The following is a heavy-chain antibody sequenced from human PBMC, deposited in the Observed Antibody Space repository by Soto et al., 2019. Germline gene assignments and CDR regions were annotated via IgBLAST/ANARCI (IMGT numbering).Heavy chain of an antibody. Sequence: PGGSLRLSCAASGFTFSSYGMHWVRQAPGKGLEWVAVIWYDGSNKYYADSVKGRFTISRDNSKNTLYLQMNSLRAEDTAVYYCARVDDCSSTSCYNGMDVWGQGTTVTVSS. CDR2: IWYDGSNK. CDR3: ARVDDCSSTSCYNGMDV. J-gene: IGHJ6*02. CDR1: GFTFSSYG. V-gene: IGHV3-33*01. D-gene: IGHD2-2*02.